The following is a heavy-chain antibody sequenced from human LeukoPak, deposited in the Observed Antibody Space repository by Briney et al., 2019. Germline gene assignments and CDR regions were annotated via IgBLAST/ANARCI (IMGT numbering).Heavy chain of an antibody. CDR1: GFAFSTYG. D-gene: IGHD6-6*01. CDR3: ARGGYSSSSRRGGIDY. V-gene: IGHV3-30*03. J-gene: IGHJ4*02. CDR2: ISYDGSNK. Sequence: GGSLRLSCAASGFAFSTYGMNWVRQAPGKGLEWVAVISYDGSNKYYADSVKGRFTISRDNSKNTLYLQMNSLRAEDTAVYYCARGGYSSSSRRGGIDYWGQGTLVTVSS.